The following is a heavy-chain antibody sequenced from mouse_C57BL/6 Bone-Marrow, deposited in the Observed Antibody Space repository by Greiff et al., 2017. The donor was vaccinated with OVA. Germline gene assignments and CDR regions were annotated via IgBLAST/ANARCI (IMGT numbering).Heavy chain of an antibody. D-gene: IGHD1-1*02. CDR1: GFTFSDYG. CDR3: ARGAYGLVYFDY. V-gene: IGHV5-17*01. CDR2: ISSGSSTI. J-gene: IGHJ2*01. Sequence: EVKLVESGGGLVKPGGSLKLSCAASGFTFSDYGMHWVRQAPEKGLEWVAYISSGSSTIYYADTVKGRFTISRDNAKNTLFLQMTSLRSEDTAMYYCARGAYGLVYFDYWGQGTTLTVSS.